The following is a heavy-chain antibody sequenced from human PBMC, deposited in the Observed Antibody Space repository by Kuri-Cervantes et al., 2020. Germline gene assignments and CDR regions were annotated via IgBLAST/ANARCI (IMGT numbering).Heavy chain of an antibody. CDR3: ARGYCSSTSCSIYDY. Sequence: GGSLRLSCAASGFTFNNYAMTWVRQAPGERLEWVSCISGGGTTTYYADAVKGRFTISRDTSENTLFLQMNSLRVEDTAVYYCARGYCSSTSCSIYDYWGQGTLVTVSS. J-gene: IGHJ4*02. CDR1: GFTFNNYA. V-gene: IGHV3-23*01. D-gene: IGHD2-2*01. CDR2: ISGGGTTT.